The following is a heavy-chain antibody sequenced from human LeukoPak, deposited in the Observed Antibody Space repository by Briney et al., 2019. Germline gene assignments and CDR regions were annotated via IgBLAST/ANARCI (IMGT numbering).Heavy chain of an antibody. D-gene: IGHD2-2*02. CDR2: INHSGST. Sequence: SEALSLTCAVYGGSFSGYYWSWIRQPPGKGLEWIGEINHSGSTNYNPSLKSRVTISVDTSKNQFSLKLSSVTAADTAVYYCARGHPPAAIRYYYYYMDVWGKGTTVTVSS. CDR1: GGSFSGYY. J-gene: IGHJ6*03. CDR3: ARGHPPAAIRYYYYYMDV. V-gene: IGHV4-34*01.